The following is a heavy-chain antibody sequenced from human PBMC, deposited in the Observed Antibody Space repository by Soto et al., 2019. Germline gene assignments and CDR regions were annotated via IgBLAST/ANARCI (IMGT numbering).Heavy chain of an antibody. CDR1: GFSVSDYA. D-gene: IGHD2-8*01. CDR2: ISGSGDGT. V-gene: IGHV3-23*01. CDR3: TKSRRSVLMVYGFGGMDV. Sequence: SLRLSCAASGFSVSDYAMSWVALAPGKGLEWVSSISGSGDGTYYGDSVKGRFTLSRDTSQKTLYLQMNNLRGEDTAVYFCTKSRRSVLMVYGFGGMDVWGRGTTVTVSS. J-gene: IGHJ6*02.